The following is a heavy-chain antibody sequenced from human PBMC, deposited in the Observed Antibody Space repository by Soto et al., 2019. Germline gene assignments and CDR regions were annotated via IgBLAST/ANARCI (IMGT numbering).Heavy chain of an antibody. J-gene: IGHJ4*02. D-gene: IGHD5-18*01. Sequence: QVQLQQSGPGLVKPSQTLSLTCAISGDSISTNNVAWNWIRQSPSGGLEWLGRTGYTSKWYNDYXVXVXXPITINPDTSKTHFSLQLNSVTLDDTAVYYCARGKYSAFDYWGQGTLVTVSS. CDR2: TGYTSKWYN. CDR3: ARGKYSAFDY. V-gene: IGHV6-1*01. CDR1: GDSISTNNVA.